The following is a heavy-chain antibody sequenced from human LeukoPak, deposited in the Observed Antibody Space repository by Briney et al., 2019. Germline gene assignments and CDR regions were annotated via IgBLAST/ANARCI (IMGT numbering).Heavy chain of an antibody. CDR1: GYTFTSYA. J-gene: IGHJ4*02. CDR2: INTNTGNP. CDR3: ARGLYDFWSGYSPLPDY. V-gene: IGHV7-4-1*02. Sequence: ASVTVSCKASGYTFTSYAMNWVRQAPGQGLEWMGWINTNTGNPTYAQGFTGRFVFSLDTSVSTAYLQISSLKAEDTAVYYCARGLYDFWSGYSPLPDYWGQGTLVTVSS. D-gene: IGHD3-3*01.